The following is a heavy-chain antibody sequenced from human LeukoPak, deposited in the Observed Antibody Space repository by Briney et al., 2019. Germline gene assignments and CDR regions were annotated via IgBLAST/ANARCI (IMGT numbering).Heavy chain of an antibody. CDR3: ARRSGWYRGGYFDY. V-gene: IGHV4-34*01. CDR2: INHSVST. CDR1: GGSFSGYY. Sequence: SETLSLTCAVYGGSFSGYYCSWIRQPPGKGLEWIGEINHSVSTNYNPSLKSRVTISVDTSKNQFSLKLSSVTAADTAVYYCARRSGWYRGGYFDYWGQGTLVTVSS. D-gene: IGHD6-19*01. J-gene: IGHJ4*02.